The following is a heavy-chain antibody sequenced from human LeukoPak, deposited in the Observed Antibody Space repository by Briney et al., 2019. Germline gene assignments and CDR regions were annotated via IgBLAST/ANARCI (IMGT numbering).Heavy chain of an antibody. D-gene: IGHD5-18*01. CDR2: IYYSGST. V-gene: IGHV4-59*08. J-gene: IGHJ4*02. CDR1: GGSISTYY. Sequence: PSDTLSLTCTVSGGSISTYYWSWIRQPPGKGLEWIGHIYYSGSTNYNPSLKSRVTISVDTSKNQFSLKVTSVTAADTAVYYCARFGYSYGSVFDYWGQGTLVTVSS. CDR3: ARFGYSYGSVFDY.